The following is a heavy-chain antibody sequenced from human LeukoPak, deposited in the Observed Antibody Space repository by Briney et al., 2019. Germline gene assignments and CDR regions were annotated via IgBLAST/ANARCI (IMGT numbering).Heavy chain of an antibody. CDR3: ARPHAGYDSSAYLDY. CDR2: INPRGGST. V-gene: IGHV1-46*01. J-gene: IGHJ4*02. Sequence: APVTVSCKASGYTFTNNYMHWVRQAPGQGPEWMGIINPRGGSTTYAQKFQGRVTMTRDTSTNTVYMELSSLRSEDTAVYYCARPHAGYDSSAYLDYWGQGTLVTVSS. CDR1: GYTFTNNY. D-gene: IGHD3-22*01.